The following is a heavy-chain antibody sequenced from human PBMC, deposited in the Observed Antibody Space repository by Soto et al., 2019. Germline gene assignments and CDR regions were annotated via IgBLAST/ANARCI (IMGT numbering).Heavy chain of an antibody. D-gene: IGHD1-1*01. V-gene: IGHV4-39*01. J-gene: IGHJ5*02. Sequence: SETLCLACRVSGDSIDGNRHYWGWIRRPPGKGLEWIGSIFHTGTTYYSPSLKSRVTLSIDTSKNQFFLTMTSLTAADAGVYYCARSTGMNWFAPWGQGTLVTVSS. CDR3: ARSTGMNWFAP. CDR1: GDSIDGNRHY. CDR2: IFHTGTT.